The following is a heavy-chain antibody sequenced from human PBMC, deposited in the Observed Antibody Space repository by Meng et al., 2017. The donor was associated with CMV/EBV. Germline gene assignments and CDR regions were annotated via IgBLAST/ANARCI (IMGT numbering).Heavy chain of an antibody. CDR3: ARVTGAGDYYFDY. CDR1: GFTFSSYS. CDR2: IRYDGSNK. Sequence: GGSLRLSCAASGFTFSSYSMNWVRQAPGKGLEWVAFIRYDGSNKYYADSVKGRFTISRDNSKNTLYLQMNSLRAEDMAVYYCARVTGAGDYYFDYWGQGTLVTVSS. J-gene: IGHJ4*02. D-gene: IGHD4-17*01. V-gene: IGHV3-30*02.